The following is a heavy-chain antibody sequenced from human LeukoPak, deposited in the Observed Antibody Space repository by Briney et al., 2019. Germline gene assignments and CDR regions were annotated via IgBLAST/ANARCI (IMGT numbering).Heavy chain of an antibody. D-gene: IGHD3-10*01. CDR2: IYTSGST. CDR1: GGSISSGSYY. J-gene: IGHJ6*02. V-gene: IGHV4-61*02. Sequence: SETLSLTCTVSGGSISSGSYYWSWIRQPAGKGLEWIGRIYTSGSTNYNPSLKRRVSISVDTSKNQFSLKLSSVAAADTAVYYCARTLVRGVVGRGYYYYGMDVWGQGTTVTVSS. CDR3: ARTLVRGVVGRGYYYYGMDV.